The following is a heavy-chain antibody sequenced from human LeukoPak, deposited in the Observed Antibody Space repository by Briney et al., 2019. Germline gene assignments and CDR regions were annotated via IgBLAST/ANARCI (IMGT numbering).Heavy chain of an antibody. J-gene: IGHJ4*02. V-gene: IGHV3-33*01. CDR3: ARGRHDYGDY. CDR1: GFTFSSYG. CDR2: IWDEGSNK. Sequence: GGSLRLSCAASGFTFSSYGMHWVRQAPGKGLEGVAVIWDEGSNKYYADSVKGRFTISRDNSKNTLYLQMNRLRAEDTAVYSCARGRHDYGDYWGQGTLVTVSS.